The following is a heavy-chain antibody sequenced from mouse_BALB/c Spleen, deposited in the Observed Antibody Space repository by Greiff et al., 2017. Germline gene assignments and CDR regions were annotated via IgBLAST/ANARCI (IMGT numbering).Heavy chain of an antibody. J-gene: IGHJ4*01. Sequence: VHVKQSGPELVKPGASVKISCKASGYSFTGYFMNWVMQSHGKSLEWIGRINPYNGDTFYNQKFKGKATLTVDKSSSTAHMELRSLASEDSAVYYCAGANCGNYVGYAMDYWGQGTSVTVSS. CDR1: GYSFTGYF. CDR3: AGANCGNYVGYAMDY. CDR2: INPYNGDT. D-gene: IGHD2-1*01. V-gene: IGHV1-20*02.